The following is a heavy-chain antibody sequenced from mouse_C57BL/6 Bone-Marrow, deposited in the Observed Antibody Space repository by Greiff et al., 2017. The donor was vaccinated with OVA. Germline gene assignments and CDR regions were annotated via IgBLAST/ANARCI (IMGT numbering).Heavy chain of an antibody. D-gene: IGHD1-1*01. CDR2: FHPYNDDT. CDR1: GYTFTTYP. Sequence: QVQLKESGAELVKPGASVKMSCKASGYTFTTYPIEWMKQTHGKSLEWIGNFHPYNDDTKYNDKFKGKATLTVEKSSSTVNLELRRLTSDDSAFYCDARGKGSSLAWFDYWGQGTPVTVSA. V-gene: IGHV1-47*01. CDR3: ARGKGSSLAWFDY. J-gene: IGHJ3*01.